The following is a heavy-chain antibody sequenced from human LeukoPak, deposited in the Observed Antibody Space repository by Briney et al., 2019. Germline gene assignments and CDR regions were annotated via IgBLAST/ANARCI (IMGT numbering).Heavy chain of an antibody. Sequence: GGSLRLSCAASGFTFSSYAMHWVRQAPGKGLEWVAVISYDGSNKYYADSVKGRFTISRDNSKNTLYLQMNSLSAEDTAVYYCARDLGGYNDYWGQGTLVTVSS. D-gene: IGHD1-1*01. J-gene: IGHJ4*02. CDR1: GFTFSSYA. CDR3: ARDLGGYNDY. CDR2: ISYDGSNK. V-gene: IGHV3-30-3*01.